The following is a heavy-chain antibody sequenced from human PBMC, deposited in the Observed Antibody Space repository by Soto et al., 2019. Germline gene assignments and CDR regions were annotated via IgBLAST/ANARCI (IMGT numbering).Heavy chain of an antibody. D-gene: IGHD3-22*01. Sequence: QIQLVQSGGEVKKPGASVKVSCKASGYTFRSYGISWVRQAPGQGLEWVGWISAYNGDTHYAQKFQDRITLTTETSTDTAYMELRSLRLDDTAVYYCARDWSRYYDNSGLSWFYWGQGSLVTVSS. CDR2: ISAYNGDT. CDR1: GYTFRSYG. V-gene: IGHV1-18*04. J-gene: IGHJ4*02. CDR3: ARDWSRYYDNSGLSWFY.